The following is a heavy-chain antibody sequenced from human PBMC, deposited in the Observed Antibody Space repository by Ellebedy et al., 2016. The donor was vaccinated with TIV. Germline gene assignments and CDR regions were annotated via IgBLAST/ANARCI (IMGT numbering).Heavy chain of an antibody. CDR2: ISGSGGST. Sequence: GESLKISXAASGFTFSSYAMSWVRQAPGKGLEWVSAISGSGGSTYYADSVKGRFTISRDNSKNTLYLQMNSLRAEDTAVYYCARLGRDASYYDSSGYSETLNFDYWGQGTLVTVSS. D-gene: IGHD3-22*01. CDR1: GFTFSSYA. J-gene: IGHJ4*02. CDR3: ARLGRDASYYDSSGYSETLNFDY. V-gene: IGHV3-23*01.